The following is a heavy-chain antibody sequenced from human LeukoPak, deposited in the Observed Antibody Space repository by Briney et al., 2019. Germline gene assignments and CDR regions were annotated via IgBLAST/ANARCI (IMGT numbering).Heavy chain of an antibody. Sequence: PSETLSLTCTVSGGSISSYYWSWIRQPPGKGLEWIGYIYYSGSTNYNPSLKSRVTISVDTSKNQFSLKLSSVTAADTAVYYCARAYYDFWSGPGDYYGMDVWGQGTTVTVSS. CDR2: IYYSGST. J-gene: IGHJ6*02. V-gene: IGHV4-59*08. CDR1: GGSISSYY. D-gene: IGHD3-3*01. CDR3: ARAYYDFWSGPGDYYGMDV.